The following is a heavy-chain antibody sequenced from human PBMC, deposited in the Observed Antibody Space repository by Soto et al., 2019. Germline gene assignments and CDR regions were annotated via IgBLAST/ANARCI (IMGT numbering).Heavy chain of an antibody. D-gene: IGHD6-13*01. CDR3: ARAPQTVAGAGIWY. CDR1: GYTFSSYC. V-gene: IGHV1-18*04. CDR2: ISGYNGDT. J-gene: IGHJ4*02. Sequence: ASVKVSCKTSGYTFSSYCISWVRQAPGQGLEWMGWISGYNGDTNYAQKLQGRVTMTTDTSTSTAYMELRSLRYDDTAVYYCARAPQTVAGAGIWYWGQGTLVTVSS.